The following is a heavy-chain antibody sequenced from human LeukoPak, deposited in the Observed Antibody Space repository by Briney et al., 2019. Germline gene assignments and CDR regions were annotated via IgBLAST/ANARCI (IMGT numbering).Heavy chain of an antibody. CDR1: GYTFTSYD. Sequence: ASVKVSCKASGYTFTSYDINWVRQATGQGLEWMGWMNPNSGNTGYAQKFQGRVTMTRNTSISTAYMELSSLRSEDTAVYYCALGRPWELPYFDYWGQGTLVTVSS. V-gene: IGHV1-8*01. CDR2: MNPNSGNT. J-gene: IGHJ4*02. D-gene: IGHD1-26*01. CDR3: ALGRPWELPYFDY.